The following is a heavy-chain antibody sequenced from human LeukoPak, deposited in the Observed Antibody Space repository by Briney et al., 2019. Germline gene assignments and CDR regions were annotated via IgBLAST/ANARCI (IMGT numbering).Heavy chain of an antibody. J-gene: IGHJ4*02. CDR2: IYYSGSN. D-gene: IGHD2-2*01. CDR3: ARGEDIVVVPAAPFDY. Sequence: SETLSLTCTVSSGSLSSYYWSWIRQPPGKGLEWIGYIYYSGSNNYNPSLKSRVTISGDTAKNQFSLKLSSVTAADTAVYYCARGEDIVVVPAAPFDYWGQGTLVTVSS. V-gene: IGHV4-59*01. CDR1: SGSLSSYY.